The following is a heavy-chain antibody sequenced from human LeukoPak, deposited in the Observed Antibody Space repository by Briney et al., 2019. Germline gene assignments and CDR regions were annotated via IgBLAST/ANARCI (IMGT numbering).Heavy chain of an antibody. CDR1: GFTVSSNY. Sequence: GGSLRLSCAASGFTVSSNYMSWVRQAPGKGLEWVSVIYSGGSTYYADSVKGRFTISRDNSKNTLYLQMNSQRAEDTAVYYCARDGSSGYYASFDYWGQGTLVTVSS. CDR3: ARDGSSGYYASFDY. J-gene: IGHJ4*02. V-gene: IGHV3-53*01. D-gene: IGHD3-22*01. CDR2: IYSGGST.